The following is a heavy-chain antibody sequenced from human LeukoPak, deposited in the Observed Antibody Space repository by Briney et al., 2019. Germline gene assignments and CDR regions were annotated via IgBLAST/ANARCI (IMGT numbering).Heavy chain of an antibody. Sequence: EASVKVSCKASGYTFTSYGISWVRQAPGQGLEWMGWISAYNGNTNYAQKLQGRVTMTTDTSTSTAYMELRSLRSDDTAVYYCAREMIVVVGDAFDIWGQGTMVTVSS. D-gene: IGHD3-22*01. CDR2: ISAYNGNT. J-gene: IGHJ3*02. CDR3: AREMIVVVGDAFDI. CDR1: GYTFTSYG. V-gene: IGHV1-18*01.